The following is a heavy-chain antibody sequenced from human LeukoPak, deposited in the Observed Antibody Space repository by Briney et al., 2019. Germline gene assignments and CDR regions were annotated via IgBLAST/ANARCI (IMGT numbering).Heavy chain of an antibody. V-gene: IGHV1-58*01. CDR3: AADLGIAAAGTGAFDI. CDR2: IVVGSGNT. J-gene: IGHJ3*02. CDR1: GFTFTSSA. Sequence: ASVKVSCKASGFTFTSSAVRWVRQARGQRLEWIGWIVVGSGNTNYAQKFQERVTITRDMSTSTAYMELSSLRSEDTAVYYCAADLGIAAAGTGAFDIWGQGTMVTVSS. D-gene: IGHD6-13*01.